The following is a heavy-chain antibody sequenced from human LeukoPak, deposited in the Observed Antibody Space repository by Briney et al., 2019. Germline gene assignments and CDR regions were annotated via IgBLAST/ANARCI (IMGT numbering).Heavy chain of an antibody. CDR3: ARRLGYDAFDI. V-gene: IGHV4-38-2*01. D-gene: IGHD7-27*01. CDR1: GYSISSGYY. Sequence: SETLSLTCAISGYSISSGYYWGWIRQPPGKGLEWIGSIYHSGSTYYNPSLKSRVTISVDTSKNQFSLKLSSVTAADTAVYYCARRLGYDAFDIWGQGTMVTVSS. CDR2: IYHSGST. J-gene: IGHJ3*02.